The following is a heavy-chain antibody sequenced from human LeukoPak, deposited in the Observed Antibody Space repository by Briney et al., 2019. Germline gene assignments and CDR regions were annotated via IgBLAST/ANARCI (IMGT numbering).Heavy chain of an antibody. CDR3: ASLHQVRGLTVFDY. CDR2: INHSGST. J-gene: IGHJ4*02. CDR1: GGSFNDYY. D-gene: IGHD3-10*01. Sequence: SETLSLTCALYGGSFNDYYWSWIRQPPGKGLEWIGEINHSGSTSYNPSLKSRVTISVDTSKNQFSLKLSSVTAAGTAVYYCASLHQVRGLTVFDYWGQGALVTVSS. V-gene: IGHV4-34*01.